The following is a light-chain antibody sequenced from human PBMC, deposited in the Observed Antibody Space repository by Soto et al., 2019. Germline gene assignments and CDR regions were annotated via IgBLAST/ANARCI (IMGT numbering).Light chain of an antibody. CDR3: AAWDDSLEGVL. J-gene: IGLJ2*01. V-gene: IGLV1-47*01. CDR2: MNN. CDR1: SSNIGGNF. Sequence: QSVLTQPPSASGTPGQTVTISCSGSSSNIGGNFVSWYQHVPGTAPKVLIFMNNQRPSGVHGRFSGYKSGTSASLAISGLGSEDESDYYCAAWDDSLEGVLFGGGTKLTVL.